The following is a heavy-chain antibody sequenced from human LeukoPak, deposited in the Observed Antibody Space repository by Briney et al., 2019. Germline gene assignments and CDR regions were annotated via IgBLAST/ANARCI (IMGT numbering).Heavy chain of an antibody. Sequence: SSETLSLTCTVSGGSISTRDYYWGWIRQPPGKGLEWIASIYYTGSTYYSPSLRSRATMSVDTSKNQFSLKLSAVTAADTAFYYCARVVYYYDVSGYSFDLWGRGTLVAVSS. J-gene: IGHJ2*01. D-gene: IGHD3-22*01. CDR3: ARVVYYYDVSGYSFDL. CDR2: IYYTGST. CDR1: GGSISTRDYY. V-gene: IGHV4-39*01.